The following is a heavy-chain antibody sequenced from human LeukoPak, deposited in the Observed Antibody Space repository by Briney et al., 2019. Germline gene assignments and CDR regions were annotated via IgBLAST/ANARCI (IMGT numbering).Heavy chain of an antibody. CDR3: AGRAARFFDY. J-gene: IGHJ4*02. V-gene: IGHV4-59*01. CDR2: IFYSGSS. Sequence: SETLSLTCTVSGDSLNSYSWSWIRQPPGEGLQWIGYIFYSGSSNYNASLRSRVAISVDTSKNQFSLKLTSVTAADTVVYYCAGRAARFFDYWGQGILVTVSS. CDR1: GDSLNSYS. D-gene: IGHD6-25*01.